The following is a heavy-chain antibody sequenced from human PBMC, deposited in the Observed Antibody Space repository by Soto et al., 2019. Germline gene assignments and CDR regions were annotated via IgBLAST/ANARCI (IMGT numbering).Heavy chain of an antibody. V-gene: IGHV3-7*01. CDR1: GFTFSSYW. D-gene: IGHD3-10*01. Sequence: EVQLVESGGGVVQPGGSLRLSCAASGFTFSSYWMSWVRQAPGKGLEWVANIKQDGSEKYYVDSVKGRFTISRDNAKNTLYGKVNSLRAGDTAVYYCAKDDGYYGSGTYYDWGQGALVTVSA. J-gene: IGHJ4*02. CDR3: AKDDGYYGSGTYYD. CDR2: IKQDGSEK.